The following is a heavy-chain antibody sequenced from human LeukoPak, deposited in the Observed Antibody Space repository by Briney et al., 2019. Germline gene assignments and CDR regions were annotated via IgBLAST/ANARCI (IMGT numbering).Heavy chain of an antibody. Sequence: SETLSLTCAVYGGSFSGYYWSWIRQPPGKGLEWIGEINHSGSTNYNPSLKSRVTISVDTSKNQFSLKLSSVTAADTAVYYCAREFAPVDTAIPNAFDIWGQGTMVTVSS. CDR3: AREFAPVDTAIPNAFDI. D-gene: IGHD5-18*01. CDR1: GGSFSGYY. J-gene: IGHJ3*02. V-gene: IGHV4-34*01. CDR2: INHSGST.